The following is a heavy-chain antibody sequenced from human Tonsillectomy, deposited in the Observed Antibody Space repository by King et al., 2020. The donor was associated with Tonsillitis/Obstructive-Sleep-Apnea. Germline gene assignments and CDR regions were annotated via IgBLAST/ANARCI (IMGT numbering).Heavy chain of an antibody. CDR1: GFSFSNHG. CDR3: ARDSGISPLTPTGASGVLDP. V-gene: IGHV3-33*01. Sequence: VQLQESGGGVVQPGMSLRLSCAASGFSFSNHGMHWVRQAPGKGLGWVAIIRVDGSNKYDADSVYGGFTISRDNSRNTLYLKMNSLRAEDTAVYYCARDSGISPLTPTGASGVLDPWGQGTLVTVSS. J-gene: IGHJ5*02. D-gene: IGHD4-11*01. CDR2: IRVDGSNK.